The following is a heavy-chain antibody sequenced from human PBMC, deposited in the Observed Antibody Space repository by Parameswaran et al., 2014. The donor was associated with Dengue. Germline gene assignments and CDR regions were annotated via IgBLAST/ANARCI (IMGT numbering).Heavy chain of an antibody. J-gene: IGHJ6*03. Sequence: WVRQAPGQGLEWMGGIIPIFGTANYAQKFQGRVTMTRDTSISTAYMELSRLRSDDTAVYYCARGVLREYRSNYYYYMDVWGKGTTVTVSS. V-gene: IGHV1-2*02. D-gene: IGHD2-2*01. CDR3: ARGVLREYRSNYYYYMDV. CDR2: IIPIFGTA.